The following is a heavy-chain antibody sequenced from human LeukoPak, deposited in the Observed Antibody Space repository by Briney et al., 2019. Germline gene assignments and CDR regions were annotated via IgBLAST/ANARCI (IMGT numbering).Heavy chain of an antibody. J-gene: IGHJ6*02. CDR1: GGSISSGSYC. Sequence: SETLSLTCTVSGGSISSGSYCWSWIRQPAGKGLEWIVRIYTSGSTNYNPSLKSRVTISVDTSKNQFSLKLSSVTAADTAVYYCARDLPCGGDCYSRFGYYGMDVWGQGTTVTVSS. CDR2: IYTSGST. CDR3: ARDLPCGGDCYSRFGYYGMDV. D-gene: IGHD2-21*02. V-gene: IGHV4-61*02.